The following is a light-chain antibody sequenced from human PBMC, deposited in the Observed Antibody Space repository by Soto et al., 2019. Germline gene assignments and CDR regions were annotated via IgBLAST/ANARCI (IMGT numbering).Light chain of an antibody. CDR1: QSISSW. Sequence: IQMTQSPSTLSASLGDRVIITCRASQSISSWLAWYQQKPGKAPKLLIYDASSLESGVPSRFSGSGSGTEFTLTISSLQPDDFATYYCQQYNSYSRTFGQGTKVDIK. CDR2: DAS. CDR3: QQYNSYSRT. J-gene: IGKJ1*01. V-gene: IGKV1-5*01.